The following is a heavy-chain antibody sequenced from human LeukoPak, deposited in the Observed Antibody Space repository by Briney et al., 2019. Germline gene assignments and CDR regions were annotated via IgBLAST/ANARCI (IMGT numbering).Heavy chain of an antibody. CDR2: ISAYNGKT. Sequence: GASVKVSCKASGYEFSSYGISWVRHAPGQGLEWMGWISAYNGKTKYAEKFQGRLTMTTETSTSIAYMEIRSLTSGDTAVYYCAKDSPRDDYVRGSYRYSRRGLDIWGQGTLVTASS. D-gene: IGHD3-16*02. CDR1: GYEFSSYG. J-gene: IGHJ3*02. CDR3: AKDSPRDDYVRGSYRYSRRGLDI. V-gene: IGHV1-18*01.